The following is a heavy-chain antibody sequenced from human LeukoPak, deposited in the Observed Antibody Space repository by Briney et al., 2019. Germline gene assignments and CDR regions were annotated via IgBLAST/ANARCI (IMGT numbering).Heavy chain of an antibody. V-gene: IGHV3-21*04. CDR2: ISSISSYI. Sequence: GGSLRLSCAASGFTFSSYSMNWVRQAPGKGLEWVSSISSISSYIYYADAVKGRFTISRDNAKISLYLQMNSLRAEDTALYYCARALEGLSGVVNPPDYWGQGTLVTVSS. CDR1: GFTFSSYS. CDR3: ARALEGLSGVVNPPDY. D-gene: IGHD3-3*01. J-gene: IGHJ4*02.